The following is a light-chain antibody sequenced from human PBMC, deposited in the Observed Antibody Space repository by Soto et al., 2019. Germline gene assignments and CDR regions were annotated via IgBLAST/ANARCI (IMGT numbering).Light chain of an antibody. CDR1: QSVLYSSNSKNY. Sequence: DIVMTQSPDSLAVSLGERATINCKSSQSVLYSSNSKNYLAWYQQKPGQPPKLLIYWASTRESGVPDRISGSGSGTDFTITISSLQAEDVVVYYCQQYYSTPPAFGQGTKLEIK. CDR2: WAS. J-gene: IGKJ2*01. CDR3: QQYYSTPPA. V-gene: IGKV4-1*01.